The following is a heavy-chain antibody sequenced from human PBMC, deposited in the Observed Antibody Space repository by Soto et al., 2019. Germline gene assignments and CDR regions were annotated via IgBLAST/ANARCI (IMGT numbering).Heavy chain of an antibody. CDR2: IKQDGSEK. CDR3: ARDWSNKDAFDI. CDR1: GFTFSGYW. Sequence: GGSLRLSCAASGFTFSGYWMSWVRQAPGKGLEWVANIKQDGSEKYYVDSVKGRFTISRDNAKNSLYLQMNSLRAEDTAVYYCARDWSNKDAFDIWGQGTMVTVSS. J-gene: IGHJ3*02. V-gene: IGHV3-7*01.